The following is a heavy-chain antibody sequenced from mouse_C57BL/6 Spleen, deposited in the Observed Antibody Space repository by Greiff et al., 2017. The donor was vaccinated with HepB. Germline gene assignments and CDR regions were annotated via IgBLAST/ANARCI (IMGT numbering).Heavy chain of an antibody. V-gene: IGHV6-6*01. CDR1: GFTFSDAW. CDR2: IRNKANNHAT. Sequence: EVKLMESGGGLVQPGGSMKLSCAASGFTFSDAWMDWVRQSPEKGLEWVAEIRNKANNHATYYAESVKGRFTISRDDSKSSVDLQMNSLRAEDTGIYYGTRPRSTMVTVEGEYYFDYWGQGTTLTVSS. CDR3: TRPRSTMVTVEGEYYFDY. D-gene: IGHD2-2*01. J-gene: IGHJ2*01.